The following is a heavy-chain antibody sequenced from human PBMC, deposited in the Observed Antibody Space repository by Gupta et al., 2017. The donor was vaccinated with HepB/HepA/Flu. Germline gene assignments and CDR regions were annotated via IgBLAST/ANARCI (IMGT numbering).Heavy chain of an antibody. J-gene: IGHJ5*02. CDR2: IYYSGNT. Sequence: QVQLQESGPGLVKPSQTLSLTCTVSGGSISSGAYYWTWVRQHPGKGLEWIGNIYYSGNTYYNPSLKSRVTISRDTSRNQFSLKLSSVTAADTAVYYCVRRVTGLQSNWFDPWGQGTLVTVSS. CDR1: GGSISSGAYY. CDR3: VRRVTGLQSNWFDP. V-gene: IGHV4-31*03. D-gene: IGHD5-18*01.